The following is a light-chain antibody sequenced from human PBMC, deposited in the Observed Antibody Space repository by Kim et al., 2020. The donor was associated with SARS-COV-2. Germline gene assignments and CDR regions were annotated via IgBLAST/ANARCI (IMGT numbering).Light chain of an antibody. CDR1: TSDVGSSNL. CDR2: EVN. V-gene: IGLV2-14*02. Sequence: PGQSIALSCTGTTSDVGSSNLVSWYQDHPGKAPKLIIYEVNKRPSGVSDRFSGSKSGNTASLTVSGLQADDEADYYCVLYTSDIVLFGGGTQLTVL. J-gene: IGLJ2*01. CDR3: VLYTSDIVL.